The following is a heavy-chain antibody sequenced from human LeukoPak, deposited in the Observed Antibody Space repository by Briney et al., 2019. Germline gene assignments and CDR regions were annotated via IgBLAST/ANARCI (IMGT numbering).Heavy chain of an antibody. CDR2: IYHSGST. CDR3: ARVFSSSGWYGGPFEY. J-gene: IGHJ4*02. CDR1: GYSISSGYY. Sequence: SETLSLTCAVSGYSISSGYYWGWIRQPPGKGLEWIGSIYHSGSTYYNPSLKSRVTISVDTSKNQFSLKLSSVTAADTAVYYCARVFSSSGWYGGPFEYWGQGTLVTVSS. V-gene: IGHV4-38-2*01. D-gene: IGHD6-19*01.